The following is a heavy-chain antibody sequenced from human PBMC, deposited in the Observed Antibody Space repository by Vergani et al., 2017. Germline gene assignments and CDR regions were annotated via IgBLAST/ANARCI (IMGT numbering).Heavy chain of an antibody. D-gene: IGHD1-1*01. CDR1: GFGFKNFA. Sequence: QVSLVESGGGVVQPGRSLTLTCSASGFGFKNFAMHWVRQAPGKGLEWVAVISYDGTQKYYADSVKGRFTISRDNSKSTLYLQMNSLRTEDTAVYYCATKSCGTPGCQIGYFRGWGQGTLVTVSS. J-gene: IGHJ1*01. CDR3: ATKSCGTPGCQIGYFRG. CDR2: ISYDGTQK. V-gene: IGHV3-30*03.